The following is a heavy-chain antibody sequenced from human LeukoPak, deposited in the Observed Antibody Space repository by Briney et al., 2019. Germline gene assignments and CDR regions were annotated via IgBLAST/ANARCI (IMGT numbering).Heavy chain of an antibody. CDR3: AKGYYDFWSGYSPFDY. D-gene: IGHD3-3*01. Sequence: PGGSLRLSCAASGFTFSSYATSWIRQAPGKGLEWVSAISGSGGSTYYADSVKGRFTIARDNSKNTLYLQMNSLRAEDTAVYYCAKGYYDFWSGYSPFDYWGQGTLVTVSS. J-gene: IGHJ4*02. CDR2: ISGSGGST. CDR1: GFTFSSYA. V-gene: IGHV3-23*01.